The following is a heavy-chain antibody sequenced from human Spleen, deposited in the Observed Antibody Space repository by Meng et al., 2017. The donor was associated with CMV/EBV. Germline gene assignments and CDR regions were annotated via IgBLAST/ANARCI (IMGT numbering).Heavy chain of an antibody. J-gene: IGHJ6*02. V-gene: IGHV3-30-3*01. CDR1: AFTFSSYA. Sequence: GGSLRLSCAASAFTFSSYAMHWVRRAPGKGLVWVASISSDGINEYYTDSVKGRFTISRDNSKNTLYLQMNSLRAEDTAVYYCARDAGGMDVWGQGTTVTVSS. CDR3: ARDAGGMDV. CDR2: ISSDGINE. D-gene: IGHD6-13*01.